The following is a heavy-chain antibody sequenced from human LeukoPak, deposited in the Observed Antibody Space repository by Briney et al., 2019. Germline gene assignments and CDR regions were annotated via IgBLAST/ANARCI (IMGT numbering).Heavy chain of an antibody. CDR3: ARDGVGATVYDY. CDR2: IIPIFGTA. D-gene: IGHD1-26*01. J-gene: IGHJ4*02. V-gene: IGHV1-69*13. CDR1: GGTFSSYA. Sequence: AASVKASCKASGGTFSSYAISWVRQAPGQGLEWMGGIIPIFGTANYAQKFQGRVTITADESTSTAYMELSSLRSEDTAVYYCARDGVGATVYDYWGQGTLVTVSS.